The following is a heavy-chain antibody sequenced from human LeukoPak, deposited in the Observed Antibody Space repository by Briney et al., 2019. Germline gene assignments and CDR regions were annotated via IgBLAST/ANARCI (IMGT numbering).Heavy chain of an antibody. CDR1: GGSISTGGYY. CDR3: ARDEAASLDY. V-gene: IGHV4-61*08. J-gene: IGHJ4*02. D-gene: IGHD2-15*01. Sequence: SETLSLTCIVSGGSISTGGYYWSWIRQHPGKGLEWIGYIYYSGSTNYNPSLKSRVTISVDTSKNQFSLKLSSVTAADTAVYYCARDEAASLDYWGQGTLVTVSS. CDR2: IYYSGST.